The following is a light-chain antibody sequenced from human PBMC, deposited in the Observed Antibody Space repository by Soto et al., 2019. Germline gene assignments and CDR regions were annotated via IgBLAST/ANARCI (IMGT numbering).Light chain of an antibody. Sequence: DIQMTQSPSSLSASVEDRVIITCRASQSISSHLNWYQQKPGKAPKLLIFAASSLQSGVPSRFSGSRSGPDFTLTISSLQPEDFATYYCQQTYTTPFTFGPGTKVDIK. V-gene: IGKV1-39*01. CDR3: QQTYTTPFT. J-gene: IGKJ3*01. CDR2: AAS. CDR1: QSISSH.